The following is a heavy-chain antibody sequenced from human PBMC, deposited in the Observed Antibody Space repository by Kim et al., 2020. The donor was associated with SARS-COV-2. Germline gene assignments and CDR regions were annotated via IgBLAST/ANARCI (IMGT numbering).Heavy chain of an antibody. V-gene: IGHV3-30*18. CDR3: AKEMVRGVSVHYGMDV. D-gene: IGHD3-10*01. J-gene: IGHJ6*02. CDR2: ISYDGSNK. CDR1: GFTFSSYG. Sequence: GGSLRLSCAASGFTFSSYGMHWVRQAPGKGLEWVAVISYDGSNKYYADSLKGRFTISRDNSKNTLYLQMNSLRAEDTAVYYCAKEMVRGVSVHYGMDVWGQGTTVTVSS.